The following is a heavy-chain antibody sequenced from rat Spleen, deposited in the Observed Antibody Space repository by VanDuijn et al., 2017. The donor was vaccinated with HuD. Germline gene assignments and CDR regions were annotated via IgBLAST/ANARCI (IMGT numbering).Heavy chain of an antibody. J-gene: IGHJ2*01. CDR1: GFTFSDYN. CDR2: ISYDGSST. D-gene: IGHD1-11*01. V-gene: IGHV5-7*01. Sequence: EVQLVESGGGLVQPGRSLKLSCVVSGFTFSDYNMAWVRQTPKKGLEWVATISYDGSSTYYRDSVKGRFTISRDNAKSTLYLQMDSLRSEDTATYYCARLGGGPDYWGQGVMVTVSS. CDR3: ARLGGGPDY.